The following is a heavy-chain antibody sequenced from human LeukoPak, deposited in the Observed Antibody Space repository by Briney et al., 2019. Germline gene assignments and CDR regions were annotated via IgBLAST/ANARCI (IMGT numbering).Heavy chain of an antibody. CDR1: GYTFTGYY. CDR2: INPNSGGT. J-gene: IGHJ4*02. CDR3: ARCLRGIRWCHFDY. D-gene: IGHD4-23*01. V-gene: IGHV1-2*02. Sequence: PVSSVKVSCKASGYTFTGYYMHWVRQAPAQGLEGMGWINPNSGGTNYAQKFQGRVTMTRDTSISTAYMELSRLRSDNTAVYYCARCLRGIRWCHFDYWGQGTLVTVSS.